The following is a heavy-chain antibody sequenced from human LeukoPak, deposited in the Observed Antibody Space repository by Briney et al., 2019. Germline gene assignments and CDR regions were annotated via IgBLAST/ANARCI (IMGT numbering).Heavy chain of an antibody. J-gene: IGHJ6*03. Sequence: GGSLRLSCAASGFTFSSYNMNWVRQAPGKGLEWISSISSISNYIYYADSLKGRFTISRDNAKNSLYLQMNSLRGEDTAVYYCARDLLGYNYHYMDVWGKGTTVTVSS. D-gene: IGHD3-16*02. V-gene: IGHV3-21*01. CDR3: ARDLLGYNYHYMDV. CDR1: GFTFSSYN. CDR2: ISSISNYI.